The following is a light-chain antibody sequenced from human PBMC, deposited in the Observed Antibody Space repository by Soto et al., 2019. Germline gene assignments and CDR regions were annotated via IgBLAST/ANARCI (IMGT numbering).Light chain of an antibody. CDR1: SGHSSYA. CDR3: QTWGTGRV. Sequence: QPVLTQTPSASASLGASVKLTCTLSSGHSSYAIAWHQQQPEKGPRYLMKLNSDGSHTKGDGIPDRFSGSSSGAERYLTISSLQSVDEADYYCQTWGTGRVFGGGTKLTVL. V-gene: IGLV4-69*01. J-gene: IGLJ2*01. CDR2: LNSDGSH.